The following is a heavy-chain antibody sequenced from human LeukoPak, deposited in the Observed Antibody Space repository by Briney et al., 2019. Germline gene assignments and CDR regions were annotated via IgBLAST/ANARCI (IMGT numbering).Heavy chain of an antibody. CDR1: GFTFSNYE. D-gene: IGHD5-18*01. CDR2: IYNSGTT. J-gene: IGHJ4*02. Sequence: LRLSCAASGFTFSNYEMNWVRQHPGKGLEWIGYIYNSGTTYYNPSLESRVTISGDTSKNQFSLKLNSVTAADTAVYYCARTAGWSYGFDYWGQGTLVTVSS. CDR3: ARTAGWSYGFDY. V-gene: IGHV4-31*02.